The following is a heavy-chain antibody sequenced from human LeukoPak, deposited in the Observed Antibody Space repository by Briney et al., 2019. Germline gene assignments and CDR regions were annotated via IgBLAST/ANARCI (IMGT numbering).Heavy chain of an antibody. J-gene: IGHJ6*03. CDR2: IIPIFGTA. V-gene: IGHV1-69*05. Sequence: SVKVSCKASGGTFSSYAISWVRQAPGQGLEWMGGIIPIFGTANYAQKFQGRVTITTDESTSTAYMELSSLRSEDTAVYYCARARVAAPPGYYYYMDVWGKGTTVTVSS. CDR1: GGTFSSYA. CDR3: ARARVAAPPGYYYYMDV. D-gene: IGHD6-6*01.